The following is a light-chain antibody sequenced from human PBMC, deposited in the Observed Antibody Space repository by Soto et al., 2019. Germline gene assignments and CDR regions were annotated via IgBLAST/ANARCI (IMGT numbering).Light chain of an antibody. V-gene: IGLV2-14*01. Sequence: QSALTQPASVSGSPGQSITISCTGTSSDVGGYNYVSWYHQHPGKAPKLIIYDVSNRPSGVSNRFSGSKSGNTASLTISGLQAEDEADYYCSSYTSSNTVVFGGGTKVTVL. J-gene: IGLJ2*01. CDR2: DVS. CDR3: SSYTSSNTVV. CDR1: SSDVGGYNY.